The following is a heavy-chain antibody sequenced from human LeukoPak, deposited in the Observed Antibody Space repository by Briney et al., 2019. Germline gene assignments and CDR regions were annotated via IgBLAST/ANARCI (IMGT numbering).Heavy chain of an antibody. Sequence: PSETLSLTCAVYGGSFSGCYWSWIRQPPGKGLEWIGEINHSGSTNYNPSLKSRVTISVDTSKNQFSLKLSSVTAADTAVYYCATGGGITGTPLWFDPGGQETLVTVSS. D-gene: IGHD1-7*01. CDR1: GGSFSGCY. V-gene: IGHV4-34*01. J-gene: IGHJ5*02. CDR3: ATGGGITGTPLWFDP. CDR2: INHSGST.